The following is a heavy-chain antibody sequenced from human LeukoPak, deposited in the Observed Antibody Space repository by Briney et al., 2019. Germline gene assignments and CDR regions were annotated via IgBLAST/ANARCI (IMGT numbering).Heavy chain of an antibody. Sequence: GTSLRLSCAASGFTFTPYAMLWVRQAPGKGLEWVALISYDGSNKYYADSVKGRFTISRDNSKNTLYLQMNSLRAEDTAVYYCAKSERWLQLRADYWGQGTLVTVSS. CDR1: GFTFTPYA. CDR2: ISYDGSNK. V-gene: IGHV3-30*04. CDR3: AKSERWLQLRADY. D-gene: IGHD5-24*01. J-gene: IGHJ4*02.